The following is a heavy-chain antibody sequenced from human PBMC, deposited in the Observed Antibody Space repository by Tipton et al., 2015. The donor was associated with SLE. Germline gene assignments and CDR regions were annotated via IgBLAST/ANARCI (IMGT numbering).Heavy chain of an antibody. D-gene: IGHD3-10*01. CDR1: GGFISSYY. Sequence: TLSLTCTVPGGFISSYYWSWIRQPPGKGLEWIGYIYYSGSTNYNPSLKSRVTISVDTSKNQFSLKLSSVTAADTAVYYCARDPGNDQDYWYFDLWGRGTLVTVSS. CDR2: IYYSGST. CDR3: ARDPGNDQDYWYFDL. V-gene: IGHV4-59*01. J-gene: IGHJ2*01.